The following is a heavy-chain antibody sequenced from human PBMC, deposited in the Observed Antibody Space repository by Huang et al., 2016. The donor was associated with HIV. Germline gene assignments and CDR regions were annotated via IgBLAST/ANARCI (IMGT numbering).Heavy chain of an antibody. CDR2: IYARGST. CDR3: ARDHYYDSSGYFNWFDP. D-gene: IGHD3-22*01. V-gene: IGHV4-61*09. CDR1: GGSIGSGSDS. J-gene: IGHJ5*02. Sequence: QVQLQESGPGLVKASQTLSLTCTVSGGSIGSGSDSWSWIRQPAGKGLGWIGHIYARGSTNYRPSLKSRVTISINASKNQFSLRLTSVTAADTAVYYCARDHYYDSSGYFNWFDPWGQGTLVTVSS.